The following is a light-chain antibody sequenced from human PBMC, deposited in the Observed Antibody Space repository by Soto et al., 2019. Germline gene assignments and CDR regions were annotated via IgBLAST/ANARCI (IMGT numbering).Light chain of an antibody. CDR2: DVS. CDR3: SSYTSSSKV. V-gene: IGLV2-14*01. CDR1: SSDVGGYNY. Sequence: QSALTQPASVSGSPGQSITISCTGTSSDVGGYNYVSWYQQHPGKAPKLMIYDVSNRPSGVSNRFSGSKSGNTASLTISGVQAEEEADYYCSSYTSSSKVFGGGTKLTVL. J-gene: IGLJ2*01.